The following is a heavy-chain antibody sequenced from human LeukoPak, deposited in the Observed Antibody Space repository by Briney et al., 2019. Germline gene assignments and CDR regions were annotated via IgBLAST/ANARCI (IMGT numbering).Heavy chain of an antibody. Sequence: GGSLRLSCAASGFTFNTYWMHWVRQAPGKGLVWVSRLNADGNSITYADSVRGRFTISRDNAKNTVHLQMNSLRAEDTAVYYCARETPSPPGSGYDPWGQGTLVTVSS. CDR3: ARETPSPPGSGYDP. V-gene: IGHV3-74*01. D-gene: IGHD6-19*01. J-gene: IGHJ5*02. CDR2: LNADGNSI. CDR1: GFTFNTYW.